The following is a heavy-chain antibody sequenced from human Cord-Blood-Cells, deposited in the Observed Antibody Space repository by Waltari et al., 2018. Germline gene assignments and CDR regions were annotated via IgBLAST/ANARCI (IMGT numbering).Heavy chain of an antibody. Sequence: QVQLQQWGAGLLKPSATLSLTCAVYGGSFSGYYWSWLRPPPGKGLEWIGEINHSGSTNYNPSLKSRVTISVDTSKNQFSLKLSSVTAADTAVYYCARGGACSSTSCYNWFDPWGQGTLVTVSS. J-gene: IGHJ5*02. D-gene: IGHD2-2*01. CDR3: ARGGACSSTSCYNWFDP. CDR2: INHSGST. V-gene: IGHV4-34*01. CDR1: GGSFSGYY.